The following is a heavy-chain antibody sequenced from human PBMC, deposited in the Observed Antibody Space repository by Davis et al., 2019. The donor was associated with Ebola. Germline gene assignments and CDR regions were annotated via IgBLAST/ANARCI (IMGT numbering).Heavy chain of an antibody. J-gene: IGHJ5*02. D-gene: IGHD6-13*01. V-gene: IGHV3-21*01. CDR1: GFTFSSYS. CDR2: ISSSSSYI. Sequence: PGGSLRLSCAASGFTFSSYSMNWVRQAPGQGMEWVSSISSSSSYIYYADSVKGRFTISRDNAKNSLYLQMNSLRAEDTAVYYCARDDSGAAAGTSCPHWFDPWGQGTLVTVSS. CDR3: ARDDSGAAAGTSCPHWFDP.